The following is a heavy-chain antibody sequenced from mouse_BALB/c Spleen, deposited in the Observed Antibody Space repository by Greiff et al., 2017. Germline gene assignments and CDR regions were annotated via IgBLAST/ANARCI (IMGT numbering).Heavy chain of an antibody. CDR2: ISSGGST. CDR1: GFTFSSYA. J-gene: IGHJ2*01. V-gene: IGHV5-6-5*01. CDR3: ARKGFDYGSSYGVDY. D-gene: IGHD1-1*01. Sequence: EVKLMESGGGLVKPGGSLKLSCAASGFTFSSYAMSWVRQTPEKRLEWVASISSGGSTYYPDSVKGRFTISRDNARNILYLQMSSLRSEDTAMYYCARKGFDYGSSYGVDYWGQGTTLTVSS.